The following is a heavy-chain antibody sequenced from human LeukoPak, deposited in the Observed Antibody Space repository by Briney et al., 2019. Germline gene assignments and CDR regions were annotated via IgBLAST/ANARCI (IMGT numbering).Heavy chain of an antibody. J-gene: IGHJ4*02. Sequence: KTGGSLRLSCAASGFTLSSYSMNWVRQAPGKGLEWVSSIGSSSSYIYYADSVKGRFTISRDNARNSLYLQMNSLRAEDTAVYYCASQGSGYDSPIDHWGQGTLVTVSS. CDR3: ASQGSGYDSPIDH. CDR1: GFTLSSYS. V-gene: IGHV3-21*01. CDR2: IGSSSSYI. D-gene: IGHD5-12*01.